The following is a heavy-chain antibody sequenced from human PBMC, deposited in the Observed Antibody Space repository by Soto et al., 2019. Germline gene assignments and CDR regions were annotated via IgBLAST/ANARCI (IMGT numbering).Heavy chain of an antibody. V-gene: IGHV3-30*18. CDR3: AKDLVVLVTPYYGMDV. CDR2: ISYDGGNK. D-gene: IGHD3-22*01. CDR1: GFTFSSYA. Sequence: QVQPVESGGGVVQPGRSLRLSCAASGFTFSSYAMHWVRQAPGKGLEWVAAISYDGGNKYYPDSLKGRFTISRDNSKTTLYLQMNSLRAEDTAVYYCAKDLVVLVTPYYGMDVWGQGTTVTVSS. J-gene: IGHJ6*02.